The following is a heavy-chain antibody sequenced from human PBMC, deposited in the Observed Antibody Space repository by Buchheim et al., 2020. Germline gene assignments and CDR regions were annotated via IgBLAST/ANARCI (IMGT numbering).Heavy chain of an antibody. V-gene: IGHV4-31*03. Sequence: QVQLQESCPGLVKPSQTLSLTCTVSGDSMERGGFYWNWIRQHPGMGLEFIGYMYNSGSTYFNPSLRSRVTISADTSKNHFSLKLSSVTAADTAVYFCARGTPRYYFDFWGQGTL. CDR1: GDSMERGGFY. D-gene: IGHD3-10*01. CDR3: ARGTPRYYFDF. J-gene: IGHJ4*02. CDR2: MYNSGST.